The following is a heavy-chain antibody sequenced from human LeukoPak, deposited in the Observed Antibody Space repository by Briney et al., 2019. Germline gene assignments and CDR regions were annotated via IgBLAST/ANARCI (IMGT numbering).Heavy chain of an antibody. Sequence: RGSLRLSCAASGFTFSSYPMHWVRQAPGKGLEYVSSISSNGGSTSYANSVKGRFTISRDNSKNALYLQMGSLRAEDMAVYYCARRGYNYGYDYWGQGTLVPVSS. D-gene: IGHD5-18*01. CDR1: GFTFSSYP. J-gene: IGHJ4*02. CDR2: ISSNGGST. CDR3: ARRGYNYGYDY. V-gene: IGHV3-64*01.